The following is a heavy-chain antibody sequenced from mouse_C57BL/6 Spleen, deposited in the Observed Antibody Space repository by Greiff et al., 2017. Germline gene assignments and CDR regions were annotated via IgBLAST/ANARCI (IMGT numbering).Heavy chain of an antibody. D-gene: IGHD1-3*01. CDR3: ARGRGRPGTYFDV. CDR2: ISYDGSN. V-gene: IGHV3-6*01. J-gene: IGHJ1*03. CDR1: GYSITSGYY. Sequence: EVKLQESGPGLVKPSQSLSLTCSVTGYSITSGYYWNWIRQFPGNKLEWMGYISYDGSNNYNPSLKNRISITRDTSKNQFFLKLNSVTTEDTATYYCARGRGRPGTYFDVWGTGTTVTVAS.